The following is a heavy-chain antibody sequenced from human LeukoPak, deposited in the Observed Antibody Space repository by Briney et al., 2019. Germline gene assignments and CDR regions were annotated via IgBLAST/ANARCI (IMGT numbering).Heavy chain of an antibody. D-gene: IGHD6-19*01. J-gene: IGHJ4*02. CDR1: GYTFTGYY. CDR3: ARVRSSGWYFDY. CDR2: INPNSSGT. V-gene: IGHV1-2*02. Sequence: ASVKVSCKPSGYTFTGYYMHWVRQAPGQGLEWMGLINPNSSGTYYAQRFQGRVTMTRDTSISTAYMELSRLTSDDTAVYYCARVRSSGWYFDYWGQGTLVTVSS.